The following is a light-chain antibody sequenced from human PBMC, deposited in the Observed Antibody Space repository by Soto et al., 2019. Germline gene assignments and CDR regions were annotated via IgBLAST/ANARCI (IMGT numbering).Light chain of an antibody. V-gene: IGKV1-5*03. CDR1: QTIDSW. CDR2: KAS. Sequence: IQMTQSPSTLSASVGDRVTITCRASQTIDSWLAWYQQRPGKPPNLLIYKASTLASGVPSRFSGSGSGTEFTLTINSLQPDDFATYYCQKYHIYSGKFGQGTKVDIK. J-gene: IGKJ1*01. CDR3: QKYHIYSGK.